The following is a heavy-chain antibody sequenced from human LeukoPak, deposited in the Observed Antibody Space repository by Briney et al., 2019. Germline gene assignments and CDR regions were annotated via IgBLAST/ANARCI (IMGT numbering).Heavy chain of an antibody. D-gene: IGHD2-2*01. V-gene: IGHV1-18*01. CDR1: GSSFTNYG. J-gene: IGHJ4*02. CDR3: ARDCTSTTCYVRAFDH. Sequence: GASVTLSRNSSGSSFTNYGINWVRQAHGQGLEWVAWINTDNGNTNYAQKVQGRVTMTTDTSTSTVYMELRSLRYDDTAVYYCARDCTSTTCYVRAFDHWGQGTLVTVSS. CDR2: INTDNGNT.